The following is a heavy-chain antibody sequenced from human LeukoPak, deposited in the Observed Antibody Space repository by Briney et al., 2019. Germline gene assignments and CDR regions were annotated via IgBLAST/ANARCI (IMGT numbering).Heavy chain of an antibody. D-gene: IGHD7-27*01. V-gene: IGHV1-8*01. CDR2: MSPNSGDT. CDR3: ARGPPNWGYDY. J-gene: IGHJ4*02. Sequence: ASVKVSCKASGYTFTSYDFNWVRRATGQRPEWMGWMSPNSGDTGYAQKFQDRVTMTRNTSISTAYMELSSLRSDDTAVYYCARGPPNWGYDYWGPGTLVTVSS. CDR1: GYTFTSYD.